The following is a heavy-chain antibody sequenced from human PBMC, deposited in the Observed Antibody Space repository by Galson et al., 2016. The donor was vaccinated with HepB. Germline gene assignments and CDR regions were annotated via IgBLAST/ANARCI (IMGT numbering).Heavy chain of an antibody. J-gene: IGHJ3*02. Sequence: SETLSLTCAVYGGSFSGYYWSWIRQPPGKGLEWIGEINHSGSTNYNPSLKSRVTISVDTSKNHFSLRLSSVTAADTAVYYCARGVYYYDSSGYSDAFDIWGQGTMVTVSS. V-gene: IGHV4-34*01. CDR2: INHSGST. CDR1: GGSFSGYY. D-gene: IGHD3-22*01. CDR3: ARGVYYYDSSGYSDAFDI.